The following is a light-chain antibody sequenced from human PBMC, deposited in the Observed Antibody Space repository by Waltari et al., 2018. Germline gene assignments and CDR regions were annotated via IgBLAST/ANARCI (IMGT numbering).Light chain of an antibody. CDR2: DES. CDR3: QQYDNLALT. J-gene: IGKJ4*01. Sequence: DFQMTQSPSSLSASVGDRVTITCQASQDISNYLNLYQQKPGKAPKLLIYDESNLETGVPSRFSGSGSGTDFTFTISSLQPEDIATYYCQQYDNLALTFGGGTKVEIK. V-gene: IGKV1-33*01. CDR1: QDISNY.